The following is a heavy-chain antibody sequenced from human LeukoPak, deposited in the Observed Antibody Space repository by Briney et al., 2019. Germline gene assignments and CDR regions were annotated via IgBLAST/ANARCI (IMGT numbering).Heavy chain of an antibody. CDR1: VYTFTSYD. CDR2: MNPNSGNT. V-gene: IGHV1-8*01. J-gene: IGHJ6*03. D-gene: IGHD3-10*01. CDR3: ARAHDTMVRGVIIYYMDV. Sequence: GASVKVSSKASVYTFTSYDINWVRQATGQGLEWMGWMNPNSGNTGYAQKFQGRVTMTRKTPISTAYMELSSLRSEDTAAYYCARAHDTMVRGVIIYYMDVWGKGTTVTVSS.